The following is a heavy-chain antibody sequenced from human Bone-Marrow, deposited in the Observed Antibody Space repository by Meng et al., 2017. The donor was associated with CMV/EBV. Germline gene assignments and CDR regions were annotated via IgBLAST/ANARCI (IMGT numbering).Heavy chain of an antibody. CDR1: GFSVSSNY. J-gene: IGHJ4*02. D-gene: IGHD2-2*01. CDR2: IYSVGST. CDR3: AREDCSSASCYFFDY. Sequence: GESLKISCEASGFSVSSNYMNWVRQAPGKGLEWVSVIYSVGSTYYADSVKGRFTVSRDNSKNTLYLQMNTLRAEDTAVYYCAREDCSSASCYFFDYWGQGTLVTFSS. V-gene: IGHV3-53*01.